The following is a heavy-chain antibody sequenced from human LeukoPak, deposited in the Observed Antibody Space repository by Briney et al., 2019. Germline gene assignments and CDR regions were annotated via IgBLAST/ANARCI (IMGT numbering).Heavy chain of an antibody. CDR2: INPNSGGT. CDR3: ARLSSRTNWNDWSIDI. V-gene: IGHV1-2*02. CDR1: GYTFTGYY. J-gene: IGHJ6*02. D-gene: IGHD1-1*01. Sequence: ASVKVSCKASGYTFTGYYMHWVRQAPGQGLEWMGWINPNSGGTNYAQKFQGRVTMTRDTSISTAYMELSRLRSDDTAVYYCARLSSRTNWNDWSIDIWGQGTTVTVSS.